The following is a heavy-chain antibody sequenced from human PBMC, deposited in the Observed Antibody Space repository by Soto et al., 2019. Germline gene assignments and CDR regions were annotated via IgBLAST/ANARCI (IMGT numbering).Heavy chain of an antibody. J-gene: IGHJ4*02. D-gene: IGHD1-26*01. V-gene: IGHV3-53*01. CDR3: AREGVVGATTPSYYFDY. Sequence: GGSLRLSCAASGFTVSSNYMSWVRQAPGKGLEWVSVIYSGGSTYYADSVKGRFTISRDNSKNTLYLQMNSLRAEDTAVYYCAREGVVGATTPSYYFDYWGQGTLVTVSS. CDR1: GFTVSSNY. CDR2: IYSGGST.